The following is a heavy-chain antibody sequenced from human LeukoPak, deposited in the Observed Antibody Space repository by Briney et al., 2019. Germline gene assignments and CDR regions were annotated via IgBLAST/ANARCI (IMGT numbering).Heavy chain of an antibody. J-gene: IGHJ3*02. V-gene: IGHV3-23*01. Sequence: GGSLRLSCAASEFTLNNYAMSWVRQAPGKGLEWVSTISGSGVSTYYADSVKGRFTISRDNSKNTLYLQMNSLRAEDTAVYYCAKRELQLDAFDIWGQGTMVTVSS. CDR3: AKRELQLDAFDI. CDR1: EFTLNNYA. D-gene: IGHD1-26*01. CDR2: ISGSGVST.